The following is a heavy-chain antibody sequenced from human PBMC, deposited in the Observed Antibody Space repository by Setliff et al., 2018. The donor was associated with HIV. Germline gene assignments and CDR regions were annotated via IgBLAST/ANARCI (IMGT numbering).Heavy chain of an antibody. CDR1: GYSFTNYW. V-gene: IGHV5-51*01. Sequence: GESLKISCQGSGYSFTNYWIGWVRQMPGKGLEWVGIIYPGDSDTRYSPSFKGQVTISVDKPINTAYLQWNSLKASDSAMYYCARLEAPLRPFDFWGQGTLVTVSS. CDR2: IYPGDSDT. J-gene: IGHJ4*02. CDR3: ARLEAPLRPFDF. D-gene: IGHD3-16*01.